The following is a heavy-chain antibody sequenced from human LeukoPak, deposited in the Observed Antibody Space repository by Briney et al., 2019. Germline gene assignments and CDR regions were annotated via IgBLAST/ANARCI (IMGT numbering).Heavy chain of an antibody. CDR1: GFTVSSNY. D-gene: IGHD2-21*01. CDR2: IKKDGSAK. Sequence: GGSLRLSCAASGFTVSSNYVGWVRQAPGKGLEWVAGIKKDGSAKFYVDSVKGRFTISRDNTKNSLYLQMNSLGVEDTAVYYCGRGSGAPDCWGQGTLVTVSS. CDR3: GRGSGAPDC. V-gene: IGHV3-7*04. J-gene: IGHJ4*02.